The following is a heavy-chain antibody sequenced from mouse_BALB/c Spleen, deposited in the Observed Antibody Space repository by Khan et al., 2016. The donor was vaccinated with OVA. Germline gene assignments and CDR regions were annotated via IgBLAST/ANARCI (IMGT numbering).Heavy chain of an antibody. CDR1: GFSLSDYG. CDR3: AKGVWSYYYTLDY. CDR2: IWGGGST. V-gene: IGHV2-6-5*01. J-gene: IGHJ4*01. Sequence: QVQLKESGPGLVAPSQNLSITCTVSGFSLSDYGVSWIRQPPGKGLEWLGVIWGGGSTYYNSALKSRLSISKDNSKSQVFLKMSSLQGDDTAMFYCAKGVWSYYYTLDYWGQGTSVTVSS.